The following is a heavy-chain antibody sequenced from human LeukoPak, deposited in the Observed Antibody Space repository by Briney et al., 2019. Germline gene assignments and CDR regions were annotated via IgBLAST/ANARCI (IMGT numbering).Heavy chain of an antibody. D-gene: IGHD3-3*01. Sequence: SETLSLTCAVYGGSFSGYYWSWVRQPPGKGLEWIGEINHSGSTNYNPSLKSRDTISVDTSKNQFSLKLSSVTAADTAVYYCARGPTSFGVVIIPPWVGMDVWGQGTTVTVSS. V-gene: IGHV4-34*01. CDR3: ARGPTSFGVVIIPPWVGMDV. J-gene: IGHJ6*02. CDR1: GGSFSGYY. CDR2: INHSGST.